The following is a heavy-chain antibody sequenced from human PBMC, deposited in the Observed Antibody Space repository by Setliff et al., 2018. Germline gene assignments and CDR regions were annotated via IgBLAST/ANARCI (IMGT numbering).Heavy chain of an antibody. Sequence: KTSETLSLTCTVSGGSIRSYYWSWIRQPPGKGLEWIGYIYYSGRTNYNPSLKSRVTISVDTSKNQFSLKLSSVTAADTAVYYCARRYCSGGSCDFDPWGQGTLVTVSS. D-gene: IGHD2-15*01. CDR3: ARRYCSGGSCDFDP. V-gene: IGHV4-59*01. CDR1: GGSIRSYY. J-gene: IGHJ5*02. CDR2: IYYSGRT.